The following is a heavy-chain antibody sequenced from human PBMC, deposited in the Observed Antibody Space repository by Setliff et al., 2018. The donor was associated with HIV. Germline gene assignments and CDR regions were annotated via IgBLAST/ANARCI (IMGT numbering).Heavy chain of an antibody. CDR1: GGSITTSTFY. J-gene: IGHJ4*02. D-gene: IGHD4-17*01. V-gene: IGHV4-39*07. CDR3: ARYDYGDFDY. Sequence: SETLSLTCTVSGGSITTSTFYWGWIRQPPGKGLEWIGSIYYSGSTYYNPSLKSRLTISVDTSKNQFSLNLSSVTAADTAVYYCARYDYGDFDYWGQGTPVTVSS. CDR2: IYYSGST.